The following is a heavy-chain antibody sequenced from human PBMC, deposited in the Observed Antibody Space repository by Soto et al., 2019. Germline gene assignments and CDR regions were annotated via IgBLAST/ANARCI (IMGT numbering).Heavy chain of an antibody. CDR3: ASRDPGTSVDY. V-gene: IGHV4-4*02. J-gene: IGHJ4*02. CDR1: GGSFTSNNW. CDR2: IYRTGST. D-gene: IGHD1-7*01. Sequence: LSLTCAVSGGSFTSNNWLTWVRQPPGQGLEWIGEIYRTGSTNYNPSLKSRVTISLDRSENQFSLKVTSLTAADTAVYYCASRDPGTSVDYWGQGTLVTV.